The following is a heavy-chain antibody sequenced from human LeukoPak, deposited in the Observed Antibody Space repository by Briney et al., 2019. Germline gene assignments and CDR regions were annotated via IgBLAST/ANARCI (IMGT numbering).Heavy chain of an antibody. V-gene: IGHV3-23*01. J-gene: IGHJ3*02. Sequence: GGSLRLSCAASGFTFSSYALHWVRQAPGKGLEWVSAISGSGGSTYYADSVKGRFTISRDNSKNTLYLQMNSLRAEDTAVYYCAKDGYCSGGSCYRPDAFDIWGQGTMVTVSS. D-gene: IGHD2-15*01. CDR2: ISGSGGST. CDR1: GFTFSSYA. CDR3: AKDGYCSGGSCYRPDAFDI.